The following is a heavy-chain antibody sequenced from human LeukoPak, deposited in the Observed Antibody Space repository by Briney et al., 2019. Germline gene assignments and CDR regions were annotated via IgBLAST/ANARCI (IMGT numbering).Heavy chain of an antibody. CDR2: ISSSSSYI. CDR3: ARDVLAAGATGTFDI. J-gene: IGHJ3*02. Sequence: GGSPRLSCAASGFTFSSYSMNWVRQAPGKGLEWVSSISSSSSYIYYADSVKGRFTISRDNAKNSLYLQMNSLRAEDTAVYYCARDVLAAGATGTFDIWGQGTMVTVSS. V-gene: IGHV3-21*04. D-gene: IGHD1-14*01. CDR1: GFTFSSYS.